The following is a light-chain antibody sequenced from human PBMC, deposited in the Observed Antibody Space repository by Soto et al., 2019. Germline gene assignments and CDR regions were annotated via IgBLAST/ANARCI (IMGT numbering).Light chain of an antibody. CDR3: CSYVGSSAYV. J-gene: IGLJ1*01. CDR1: SSDVGSYNL. CDR2: EGT. V-gene: IGLV2-23*01. Sequence: QSVLTQPASVSGSPGQSITISCTGTSSDVGSYNLVSWYQQYPGKAPKLMIYEGTKRPSGVSNRFSGSKSGNTPSLTISGLRADDEADYYCCSYVGSSAYVFGTGTKVTVL.